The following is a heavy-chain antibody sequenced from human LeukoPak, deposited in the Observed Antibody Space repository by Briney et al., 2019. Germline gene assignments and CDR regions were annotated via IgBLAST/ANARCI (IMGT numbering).Heavy chain of an antibody. Sequence: GGSLRLFCAASGFTFSSYNMNWVRQAPGQGLEWVSSITSSSNYIYYADSVKGRFTISRDNAKNSLYLQMNSLIAEDTTVYYCARDCWDYGSGSYCGIDYWGQGTLVTVSS. CDR1: GFTFSSYN. CDR3: ARDCWDYGSGSYCGIDY. V-gene: IGHV3-21*03. D-gene: IGHD3-10*01. J-gene: IGHJ4*02. CDR2: ITSSSNYI.